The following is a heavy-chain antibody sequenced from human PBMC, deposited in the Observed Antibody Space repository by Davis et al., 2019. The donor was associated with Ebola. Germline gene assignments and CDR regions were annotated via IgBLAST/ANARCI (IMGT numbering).Heavy chain of an antibody. CDR1: GFNFKSSD. V-gene: IGHV3-30*18. D-gene: IGHD6-13*01. CDR3: AKGDSSSWPYYYYYMDV. J-gene: IGHJ6*03. CDR2: ISNDGNHK. Sequence: GESLKISCAASGFNFKSSDIYWVRQAPGRGLEWVALISNDGNHKDYSESVKGRFTISRDNSKNTLYLQMNSLRAEDTAVYYCAKGDSSSWPYYYYYMDVWGKGTTVTVSS.